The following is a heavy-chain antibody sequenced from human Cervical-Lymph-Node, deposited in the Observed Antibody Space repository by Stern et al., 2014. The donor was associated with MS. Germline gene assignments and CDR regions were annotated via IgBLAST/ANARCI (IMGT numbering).Heavy chain of an antibody. D-gene: IGHD6-25*01. CDR1: GHTTTSYG. Sequence: DQLVESGAEVKKPGASVKVSCKASGHTTTSYGISWVRQAPGQGLEWMGWISAHNGNTNYVQKLQGRVTMTTDTSTSTAYMELRSLQSDDTAVYYCATFIATAGTFNYWGQGTLVTVSS. V-gene: IGHV1-18*01. CDR2: ISAHNGNT. CDR3: ATFIATAGTFNY. J-gene: IGHJ4*02.